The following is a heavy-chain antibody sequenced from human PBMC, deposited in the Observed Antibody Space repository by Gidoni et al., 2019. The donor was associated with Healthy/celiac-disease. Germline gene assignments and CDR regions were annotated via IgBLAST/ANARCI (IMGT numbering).Heavy chain of an antibody. CDR1: GFTFDDYA. D-gene: IGHD3-22*01. CDR2: ISWNSGSI. CDR3: AKDLDDSSGYDY. V-gene: IGHV3-9*01. J-gene: IGHJ4*02. Sequence: EVQLVESGGGLVQPGRSLRFSCAASGFTFDDYAMHWVRQAPGKGLEWVSGISWNSGSIGYADSVKGRFTISRDNAKNSLYLQMNSLRAEDTALYYCAKDLDDSSGYDYWGQGTLVTVSS.